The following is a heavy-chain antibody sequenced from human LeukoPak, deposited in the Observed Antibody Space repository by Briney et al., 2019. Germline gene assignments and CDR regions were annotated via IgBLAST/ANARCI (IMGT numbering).Heavy chain of an antibody. D-gene: IGHD5-12*01. CDR3: GGEGGGYDTPPLIY. J-gene: IGHJ4*02. Sequence: PGGSLRLSCAASGFTFSSYGMHWVRQAPGKGLEWVAVIWYDGSNKYYADSVKGRFTISRDNSKNTLYLQVNSLRAEDTAVYYCGGEGGGYDTPPLIYWGQGTLVTVSS. CDR1: GFTFSSYG. V-gene: IGHV3-33*01. CDR2: IWYDGSNK.